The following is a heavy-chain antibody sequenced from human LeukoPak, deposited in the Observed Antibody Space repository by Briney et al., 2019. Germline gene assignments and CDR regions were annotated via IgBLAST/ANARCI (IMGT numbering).Heavy chain of an antibody. D-gene: IGHD2-15*01. V-gene: IGHV4-38-2*02. CDR1: GYSISSGYY. CDR2: IYHSGST. J-gene: IGHJ4*02. Sequence: SETLSLTCPVSGYSISSGYYWGWIRQPPGKGLEWIGSIYHSGSTYYNPSLKSRVTISVDTSKNQFSLKLSSVTAADTAVYYCAREVAATHDYWGQGTLVTVSS. CDR3: AREVAATHDY.